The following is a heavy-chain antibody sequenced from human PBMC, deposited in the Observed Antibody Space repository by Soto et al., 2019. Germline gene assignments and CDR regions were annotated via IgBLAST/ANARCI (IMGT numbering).Heavy chain of an antibody. CDR3: ARNPYNWNDGKHYYYYGMDV. CDR1: GFTFSSYD. J-gene: IGHJ6*02. D-gene: IGHD1-1*01. Sequence: GGSLRLSCAASGFTFSSYDMHWVRQATGKGLEWVSAIGTAGDTYYPGSVKGRISISTENGKNSLYLQMNSLRAEDTAAYYCARNPYNWNDGKHYYYYGMDVWGQGTTVTVSS. CDR2: IGTAGDT. V-gene: IGHV3-13*01.